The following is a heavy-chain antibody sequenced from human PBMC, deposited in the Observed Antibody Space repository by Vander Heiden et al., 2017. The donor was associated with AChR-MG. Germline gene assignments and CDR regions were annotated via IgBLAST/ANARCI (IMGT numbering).Heavy chain of an antibody. V-gene: IGHV4-39*01. CDR3: ARYCSGGSCDHPTSFDY. CDR2: IYYSGRT. D-gene: IGHD2-15*01. J-gene: IGHJ4*02. Sequence: QLQLQVSGLGLVKPSETLFLTCTVSGRSISSSSYYWGWIRQPTGKGREWIGSIYYSGRTYYNPSIKSLVTISVDTSKNQFSLKLSSVTAADTAVYYCARYCSGGSCDHPTSFDYWGQGTLVTVSS. CDR1: GRSISSSSYY.